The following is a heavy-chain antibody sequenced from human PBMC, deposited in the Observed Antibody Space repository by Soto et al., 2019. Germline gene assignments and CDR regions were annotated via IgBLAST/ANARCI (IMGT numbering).Heavy chain of an antibody. CDR1: EFTLSDNW. J-gene: IGHJ4*02. CDR2: INNDGSSV. V-gene: IGHV3-74*03. Sequence: EVQLVESGGGLVQPGGSLRLSCAASEFTLSDNWIHWVRRAPGKGLVWVSRINNDGSSVTYADSVKGRFTLSRDNAKNTWFLQMDSLRVEDTAMYYCVRAPEQRPFDYWGQGTLVTVSS. D-gene: IGHD6-25*01. CDR3: VRAPEQRPFDY.